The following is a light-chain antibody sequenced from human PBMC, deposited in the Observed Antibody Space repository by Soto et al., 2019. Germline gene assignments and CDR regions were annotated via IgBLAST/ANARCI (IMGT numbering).Light chain of an antibody. CDR1: QSVGNN. CDR3: QHYNYWPPKT. Sequence: EIGMTQSPATLSVSPGERTTLSCRASQSVGNNLAWYQQKPGQAPRLLIYGAYTRATGIPARFSGSGSGTDFTLTISSLQSEDFAVYYCQHYNYWPPKTFGQGTKVEMK. V-gene: IGKV3-15*01. CDR2: GAY. J-gene: IGKJ1*01.